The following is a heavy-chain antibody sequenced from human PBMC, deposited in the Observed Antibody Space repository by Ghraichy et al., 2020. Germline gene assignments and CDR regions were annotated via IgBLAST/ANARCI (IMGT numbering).Heavy chain of an antibody. D-gene: IGHD2-2*01. V-gene: IGHV4-34*01. CDR3: AIPAAYDAFDI. Sequence: SETLSLTCAVYGGSFSGYYWSWIRQPPGKGLEWIGEINHSGSTNYNPSLKSRVTISVDTSKNQFSLKLSSVTAADTAVYYCAIPAAYDAFDIWGQGTMVTVSS. J-gene: IGHJ3*02. CDR1: GGSFSGYY. CDR2: INHSGST.